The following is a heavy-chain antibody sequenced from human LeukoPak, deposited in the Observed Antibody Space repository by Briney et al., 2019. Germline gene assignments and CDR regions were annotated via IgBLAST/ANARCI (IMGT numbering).Heavy chain of an antibody. Sequence: KPSQTLSLSKAIADDITTCSSGSGHWIRQSPSRCLEWQGRTYYRSKWYNDYAESVKSRMTINPDTSRNQFSLQLNSVTPEDTAMYYCARRRKTEDFDYWGQGTLVTVSS. V-gene: IGHV6-1*01. CDR1: DDITTCSSGS. CDR2: TYYRSKWYN. J-gene: IGHJ4*02. CDR3: ARRRKTEDFDY. D-gene: IGHD1-1*01.